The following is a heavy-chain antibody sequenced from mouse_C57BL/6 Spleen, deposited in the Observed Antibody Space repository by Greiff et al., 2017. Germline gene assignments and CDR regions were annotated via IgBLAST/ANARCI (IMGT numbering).Heavy chain of an antibody. D-gene: IGHD1-1*01. CDR1: GYTFTDYE. CDR2: IDPETGGT. CDR3: TSPRYGSSYYAMDY. J-gene: IGHJ4*01. V-gene: IGHV1-15*01. Sequence: QVQLQQSGAELVRPGASVTLSCKASGYTFTDYEMHWVKQTPVHGLEWIGAIDPETGGTAYNQKFKGKAILTADKSSSTAYMELRSLTSEDSAFYYCTSPRYGSSYYAMDYWGQGTSVTVSS.